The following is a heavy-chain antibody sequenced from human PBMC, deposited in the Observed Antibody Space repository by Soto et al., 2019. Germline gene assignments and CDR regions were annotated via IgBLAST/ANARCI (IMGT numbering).Heavy chain of an antibody. CDR2: IIPIFGTA. J-gene: IGHJ4*02. V-gene: IGHV1-69*13. CDR1: GGTFSSYA. Sequence: SVKVSCKASGGTFSSYAISWVRQAPGQGLEWMGGIIPIFGTANYAQKFQGRVTITADESTSTAYMELSSLRSEDTAVYYCARELGRAAAGIGVYYYWGQGTLVTVSS. D-gene: IGHD6-13*01. CDR3: ARELGRAAAGIGVYYY.